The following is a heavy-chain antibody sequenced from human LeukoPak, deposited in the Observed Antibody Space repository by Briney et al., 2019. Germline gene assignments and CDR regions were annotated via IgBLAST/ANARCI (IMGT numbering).Heavy chain of an antibody. Sequence: GGSLRLSCAASGFTSCSYGMHWVRQAPGMGLEWVAFIRYDGSNKYYADSVKGRFTISRDNSKNTLYLQMNSLRAEDTAVYYCAKEWVLQGRDYFDYWGQGTLVTVSS. CDR3: AKEWVLQGRDYFDY. V-gene: IGHV3-30*02. D-gene: IGHD4-11*01. CDR2: IRYDGSNK. J-gene: IGHJ4*02. CDR1: GFTSCSYG.